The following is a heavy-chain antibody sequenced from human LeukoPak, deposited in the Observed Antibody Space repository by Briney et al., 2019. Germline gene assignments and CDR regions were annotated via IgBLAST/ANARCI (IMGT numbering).Heavy chain of an antibody. J-gene: IGHJ4*02. CDR3: ARPGYYDSSGYSIDY. CDR1: GYSFTSYW. CDR2: IYPGDSDT. Sequence: GESLKISCKGSGYSFTSYWIGWVRQMPGKGLEWMGIIYPGDSDTTYSPSFQGQVTISADKSISTAYLQWSSLKASDAAMYYCARPGYYDSSGYSIDYWGQGTLVTVSS. V-gene: IGHV5-51*01. D-gene: IGHD3-22*01.